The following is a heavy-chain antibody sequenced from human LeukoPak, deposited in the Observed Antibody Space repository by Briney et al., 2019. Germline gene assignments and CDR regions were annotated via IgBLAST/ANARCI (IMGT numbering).Heavy chain of an antibody. Sequence: GGSLRLSCAASGFTFSRYGMHWVRQAPGKGLEWVAVISYDGRNKYYADSVKGRFTISRDNSKNTLYLQMNSLRVEDTAVYYCAKIGDATGTTWFYYYMDVWGKGTTVTISS. CDR3: AKIGDATGTTWFYYYMDV. V-gene: IGHV3-30*18. J-gene: IGHJ6*03. CDR2: ISYDGRNK. D-gene: IGHD1-1*01. CDR1: GFTFSRYG.